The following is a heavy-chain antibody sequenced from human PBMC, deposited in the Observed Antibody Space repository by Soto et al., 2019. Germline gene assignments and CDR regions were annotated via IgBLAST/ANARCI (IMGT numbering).Heavy chain of an antibody. J-gene: IGHJ5*02. V-gene: IGHV4-31*03. CDR3: VRGTIVLVPVPVNWFDP. Sequence: PSETLSLTCTVSGGSISSGGYYWSWIRQHPGKGLEWIGYIYYSGSTYYNPSLKSRVTISVDTSKNQFSLKLSSVTAADTAVYYCVRGTIVLVPVPVNWFDPWGQGTLVTVSS. CDR1: GGSISSGGYY. D-gene: IGHD2-2*01. CDR2: IYYSGST.